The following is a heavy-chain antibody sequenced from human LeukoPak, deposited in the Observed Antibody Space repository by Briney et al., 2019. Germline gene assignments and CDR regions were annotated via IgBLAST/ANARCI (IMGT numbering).Heavy chain of an antibody. J-gene: IGHJ6*03. CDR1: GGSFSGYY. V-gene: IGHV4-34*01. CDR2: INHSGST. Sequence: MASETLSLTCAVYGGSFSGYYWSWIRQPPGKGLEWIGEINHSGSTNYNPSLKSRVTISVDTSKNQFSLKLSSVTAADTAVYYCARADYYDFWSGYYSYYYYMDVWGKGTTVTISS. D-gene: IGHD3-3*01. CDR3: ARADYYDFWSGYYSYYYYMDV.